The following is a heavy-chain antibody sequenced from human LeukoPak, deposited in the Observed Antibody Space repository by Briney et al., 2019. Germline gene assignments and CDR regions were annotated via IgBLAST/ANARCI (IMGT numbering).Heavy chain of an antibody. CDR3: ARGGDYDILTGYTTFDY. CDR1: GGSISSYY. J-gene: IGHJ4*02. CDR2: IYYSGST. Sequence: SETLSLTCTVSGGSISSYYWSWIRQPPGKGLEWIGYIYYSGSTNYNPSLKSRVTISVDTSKNQFSLKLSSVTAADTAVYYCARGGDYDILTGYTTFDYWGQGTLVTVSS. D-gene: IGHD3-9*01. V-gene: IGHV4-59*01.